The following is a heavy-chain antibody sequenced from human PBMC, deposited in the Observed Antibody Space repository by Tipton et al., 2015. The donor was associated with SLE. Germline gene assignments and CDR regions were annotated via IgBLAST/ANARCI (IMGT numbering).Heavy chain of an antibody. Sequence: TLSLTCSVSGGSIRSYYWSWIRQPPGKGPEWIGYFYYSESTNYNPSLKSRVTISVDTSKNRFSLKLSSVTAADTAVYYCARGSGLTDYWGQGTLVTVSS. J-gene: IGHJ4*02. CDR3: ARGSGLTDY. V-gene: IGHV4-59*01. CDR2: FYYSEST. CDR1: GGSIRSYY. D-gene: IGHD4/OR15-4a*01.